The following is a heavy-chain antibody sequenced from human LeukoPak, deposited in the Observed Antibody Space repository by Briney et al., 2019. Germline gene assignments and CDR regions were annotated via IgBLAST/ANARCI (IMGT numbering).Heavy chain of an antibody. Sequence: SETLSLTCTVSGVSISRHYRSWIRQPPGKGLEWIGYMFDNENTKDNPSLKSRITLSADTSKNQFSLRLSSVTAADTAVYYCATIKRGSIFGYFDFWGQGILVTVSS. CDR1: GVSISRHY. V-gene: IGHV4-59*11. D-gene: IGHD5-18*01. CDR3: ATIKRGSIFGYFDF. J-gene: IGHJ4*02. CDR2: MFDNENT.